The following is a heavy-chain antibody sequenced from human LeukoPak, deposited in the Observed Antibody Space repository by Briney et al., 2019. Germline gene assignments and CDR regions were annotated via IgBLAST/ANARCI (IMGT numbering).Heavy chain of an antibody. D-gene: IGHD3-10*01. V-gene: IGHV1-2*02. Sequence: ASVKVSCKASGYTFTGYYMHWVRLAPGQGLEWMGWINPNSGGTNYAQKFQGRVTMTRDTSISTAYMELSRLRSEDTAVYYCARSSGLGGPANWGQGTLVTVSS. CDR2: INPNSGGT. CDR3: ARSSGLGGPAN. CDR1: GYTFTGYY. J-gene: IGHJ4*02.